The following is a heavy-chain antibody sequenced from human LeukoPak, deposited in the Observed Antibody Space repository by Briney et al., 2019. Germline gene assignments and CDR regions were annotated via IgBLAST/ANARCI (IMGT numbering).Heavy chain of an antibody. Sequence: PGGSLRLSCAASGFTFSSYSMNWVRQAPGKGLEWVSSISSTSTYIDYVDSVKGRFTISRDNAKNSLYLQMDSLRAEDTAVYYCARDPPSRGTRYFDYWGQGTLVSVSS. CDR3: ARDPPSRGTRYFDY. J-gene: IGHJ4*02. CDR2: ISSTSTYI. V-gene: IGHV3-21*01. CDR1: GFTFSSYS. D-gene: IGHD3-16*01.